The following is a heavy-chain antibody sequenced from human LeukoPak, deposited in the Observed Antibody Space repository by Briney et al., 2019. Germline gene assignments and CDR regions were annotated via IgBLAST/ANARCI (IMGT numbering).Heavy chain of an antibody. CDR1: GFTFSSYE. CDR2: ISSSGSTI. CDR3: AKEASTAYGSGSQWVDY. J-gene: IGHJ4*02. D-gene: IGHD3-10*01. V-gene: IGHV3-48*03. Sequence: PGGSLRPSCAASGFTFSSYEMNWVRQAPGRGLEWISYISSSGSTIYYADSVKGRFTVSRDNSKNTLYLHMNSLRAEDTAVYYCAKEASTAYGSGSQWVDYWGQGTLVTVSS.